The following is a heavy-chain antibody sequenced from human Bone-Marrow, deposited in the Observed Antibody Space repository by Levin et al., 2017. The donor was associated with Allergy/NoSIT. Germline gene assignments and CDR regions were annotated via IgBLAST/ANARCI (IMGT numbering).Heavy chain of an antibody. CDR3: VKDVAPEYYYDSSGAFNY. D-gene: IGHD3-22*01. V-gene: IGHV3-9*01. CDR2: ISLNSGSR. CDR1: GFNFDEYA. J-gene: IGHJ4*02. Sequence: PGGSLRLSCVASGFNFDEYAMHWVRQAPGKGLEWVSGISLNSGSRGYADSVKGRFTISRDNARTSLYLQMNSLRVEDTALYFCVKDVAPEYYYDSSGAFNYWGQGTLVTVSS.